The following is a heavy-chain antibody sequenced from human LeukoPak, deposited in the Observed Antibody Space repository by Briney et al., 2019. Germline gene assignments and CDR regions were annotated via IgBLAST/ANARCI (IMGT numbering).Heavy chain of an antibody. V-gene: IGHV3-30-3*01. J-gene: IGHJ3*02. Sequence: GGSLRLSCAASGFMFSPYAMHWVRQAPGKGLEWVSTISYDGSRKHYADSVKGRLTISRDNSKNTLYLQMNSLRPDDTAVYYCTKALFDIWGQGTMVTVYS. CDR3: TKALFDI. CDR1: GFMFSPYA. CDR2: ISYDGSRK.